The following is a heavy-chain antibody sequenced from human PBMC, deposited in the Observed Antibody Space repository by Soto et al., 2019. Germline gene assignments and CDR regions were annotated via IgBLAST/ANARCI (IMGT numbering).Heavy chain of an antibody. J-gene: IGHJ5*02. CDR1: GYNFNTYW. V-gene: IGHV5-51*01. CDR3: ARRLQRTAVTSNWFDP. Sequence: VESLTISCKGHGYNFNTYWIDWVLQMPGKGLEWMGRIYPGDSDTRYSPSFQGQVIISVDKSNNTAYLQWSSLKASDTAIYFCARRLQRTAVTSNWFDPWGQGTLVTVSS. D-gene: IGHD4-17*01. CDR2: IYPGDSDT.